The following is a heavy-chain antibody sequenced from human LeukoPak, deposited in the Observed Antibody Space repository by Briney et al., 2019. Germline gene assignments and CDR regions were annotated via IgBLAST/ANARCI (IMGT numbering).Heavy chain of an antibody. V-gene: IGHV1-46*01. Sequence: GASVKVSCKTSGYTFTSYYMHWVRQAPGQGLEWMGIINPSGGSTSYAQKFQGRVTMTRDTSTSTVYMELSSLRSEDTAVYYCAREKAYYDSSGYYYPNLDYWGQGTLVTVSS. J-gene: IGHJ4*02. CDR1: GYTFTSYY. CDR2: INPSGGST. D-gene: IGHD3-22*01. CDR3: AREKAYYDSSGYYYPNLDY.